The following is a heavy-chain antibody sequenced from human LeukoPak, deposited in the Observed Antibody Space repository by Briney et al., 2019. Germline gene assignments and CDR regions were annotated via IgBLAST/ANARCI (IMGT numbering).Heavy chain of an antibody. CDR1: GGTFSSYA. Sequence: SVKVSCKASGGTFSSYAISRVRQAPGQGLEWMGGIIPIFGTANYAQKFQGRVAITADESTSTAYMELSSLRSEDTAVYYCARRIVLALGYCSGGSCTGDAFDIWGQGTMVTVSS. J-gene: IGHJ3*02. D-gene: IGHD2-15*01. CDR2: IIPIFGTA. V-gene: IGHV1-69*01. CDR3: ARRIVLALGYCSGGSCTGDAFDI.